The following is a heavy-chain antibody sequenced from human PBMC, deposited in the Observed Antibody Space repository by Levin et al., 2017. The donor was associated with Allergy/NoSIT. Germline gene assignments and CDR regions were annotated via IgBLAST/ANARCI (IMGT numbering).Heavy chain of an antibody. Sequence: GESLKISCAASGFTFRDYYMSWIRQAPGKGLELVSYISGTSSSIIYADSVKGRFTISRDNAQNSLYLQMNSLRAEDTAVYFCAREPFAAAAHWWGEGTLVTVSS. V-gene: IGHV3-11*05. CDR3: AREPFAAAAHW. D-gene: IGHD6-25*01. CDR1: GFTFRDYY. CDR2: ISGTSSSI. J-gene: IGHJ4*02.